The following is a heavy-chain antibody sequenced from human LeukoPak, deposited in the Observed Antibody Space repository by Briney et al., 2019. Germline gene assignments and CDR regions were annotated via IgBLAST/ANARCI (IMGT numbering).Heavy chain of an antibody. V-gene: IGHV3-48*03. Sequence: PGGSLRLSCAASGFTFSSYEMNWVRQAPGKGLEWVSYISSSGSTIYYADSVKGRFTISRDNAKNSLYLQMNSLRAEDTAVYYCARSSSWYLFWGQGTLVTVSP. CDR3: ARSSSWYLF. J-gene: IGHJ4*02. D-gene: IGHD6-13*01. CDR1: GFTFSSYE. CDR2: ISSSGSTI.